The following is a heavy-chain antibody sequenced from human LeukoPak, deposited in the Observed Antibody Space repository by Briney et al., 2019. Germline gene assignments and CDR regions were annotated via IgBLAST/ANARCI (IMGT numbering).Heavy chain of an antibody. CDR1: GGSFSGYY. CDR3: ARREAIPGYSSGQLDY. J-gene: IGHJ4*02. CDR2: INHSGST. V-gene: IGHV4-34*01. D-gene: IGHD6-19*01. Sequence: LETLSLTCAVYGGSFSGYYWSWIRQPPGKGLEWIGEINHSGSTNYNPSLTSRVTISVDTSKNQFSLKLSSVTAADTAVYYCARREAIPGYSSGQLDYWGQGTLVTVSS.